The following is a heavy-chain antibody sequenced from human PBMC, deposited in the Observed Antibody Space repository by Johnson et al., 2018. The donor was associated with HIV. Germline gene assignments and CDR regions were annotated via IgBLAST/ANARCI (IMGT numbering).Heavy chain of an antibody. V-gene: IGHV3-7*01. Sequence: VQLVESGGGVIRPGGSLRLSCATSGFTFDDYGMSWVRQAPGKGLEWVAHIKQAGSEKSYVDSVKVRFNISRDNAKNSLYVQMSSLKVEDTAMYYCARDGESQPLPLGDAFDVWGQGTMVIVSS. CDR2: IKQAGSEK. D-gene: IGHD6-13*01. J-gene: IGHJ3*01. CDR1: GFTFDDYG. CDR3: ARDGESQPLPLGDAFDV.